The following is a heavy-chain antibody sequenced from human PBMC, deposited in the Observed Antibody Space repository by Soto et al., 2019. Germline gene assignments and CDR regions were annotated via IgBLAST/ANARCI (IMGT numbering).Heavy chain of an antibody. V-gene: IGHV3-23*01. J-gene: IGHJ4*02. CDR1: GFTFSSYA. Sequence: EVQLLESGGGLVQPGGSLRLSCAASGFTFSSYAMSWVRQAPGKGLEWVSGISGSGVSTYYADSVKGRFTISRDNSKRTLYLQLNRMRAEDTAVYYCAKDRERIATRSIDYWGQGTLVTVSS. CDR3: AKDRERIATRSIDY. D-gene: IGHD6-6*01. CDR2: ISGSGVST.